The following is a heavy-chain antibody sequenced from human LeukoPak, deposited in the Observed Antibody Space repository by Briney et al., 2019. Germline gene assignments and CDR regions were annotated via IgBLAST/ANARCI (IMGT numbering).Heavy chain of an antibody. Sequence: PGGSLRLSCEASGFTFSNYDMNWVRQAPGKGLEWVSYISSSGGTIYYADSVKGRFTISRDNAKHSLYLQINSLRAEDTAVYHCARTSTIYFDYWGQGTLVTVSS. CDR3: ARTSTIYFDY. CDR1: GFTFSNYD. D-gene: IGHD1-26*01. CDR2: ISSSGGTI. V-gene: IGHV3-48*03. J-gene: IGHJ4*02.